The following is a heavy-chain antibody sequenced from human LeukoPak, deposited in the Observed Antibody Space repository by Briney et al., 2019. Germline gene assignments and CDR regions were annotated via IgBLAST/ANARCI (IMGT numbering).Heavy chain of an antibody. J-gene: IGHJ4*02. CDR3: ARRQTHYYDSSGYYDY. CDR1: GGSISSSSYY. CDR2: IYFSGST. V-gene: IGHV4-39*07. D-gene: IGHD3-22*01. Sequence: SETLSLTCTVSGGSISSSSYYWGWIRQPPGKGLEWIGSIYFSGSTYYNPSLKSRVTISVDTSKKQFSLKLTSVTAADTAVYYCARRQTHYYDSSGYYDYRGQGTLVTVSS.